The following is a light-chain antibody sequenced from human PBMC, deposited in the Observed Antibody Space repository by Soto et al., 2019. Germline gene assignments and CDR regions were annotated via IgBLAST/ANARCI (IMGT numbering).Light chain of an antibody. CDR2: KAS. Sequence: DIQMTQSPSTLSASVGDRVTITCRASQSISTWLAWFQQKPGKDPNLLIYKASSLESGVPSRFSGSGSGTEFTLTISTLQPDDFATYYCQQYNSSPLTFGGGTKVEIK. CDR1: QSISTW. J-gene: IGKJ4*01. CDR3: QQYNSSPLT. V-gene: IGKV1-5*03.